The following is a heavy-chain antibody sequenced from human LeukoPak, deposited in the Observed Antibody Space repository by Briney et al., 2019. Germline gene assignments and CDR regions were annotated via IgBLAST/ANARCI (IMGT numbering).Heavy chain of an antibody. CDR1: GGTFSSYA. CDR3: ARPRLTYYYDTSGYGDAFDI. V-gene: IGHV1-69*13. Sequence: SVKVSCKASGGTFSSYAISWVRQAPGQGLEWMGGIIPIFGTANYAQKFQGRVTITADESTSTAYMELSSLRSDDTAVYYCARPRLTYYYDTSGYGDAFDIWGQGTMVTVSS. D-gene: IGHD3-22*01. CDR2: IIPIFGTA. J-gene: IGHJ3*02.